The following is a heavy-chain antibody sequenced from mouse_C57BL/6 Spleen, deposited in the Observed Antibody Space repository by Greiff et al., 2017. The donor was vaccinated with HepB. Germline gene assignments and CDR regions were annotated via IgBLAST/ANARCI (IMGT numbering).Heavy chain of an antibody. J-gene: IGHJ2*01. CDR2: INPNNGGT. CDR1: GYTFTDYN. D-gene: IGHD2-3*01. CDR3: ARVDGYRYYFDY. V-gene: IGHV1-18*01. Sequence: EVQLQESGPELVKPGASVKIPCKASGYTFTDYNMDCVKQSHGKSLEWIGDINPNNGGTIYNQKFKGKATLTVDKSSSTAYMELRSLTSEDTAVYYCARVDGYRYYFDYWGQGTTLTVSS.